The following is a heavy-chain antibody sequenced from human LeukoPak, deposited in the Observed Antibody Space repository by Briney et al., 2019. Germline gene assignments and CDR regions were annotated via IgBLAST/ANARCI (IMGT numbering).Heavy chain of an antibody. D-gene: IGHD3-3*01. J-gene: IGHJ4*02. CDR2: VTGSGGST. V-gene: IGHV3-23*01. Sequence: GGSLRLSCAASGFTFSNYAMSWVRQAPGKGLEWVSSVTGSGGSTYYADSVKGRFTISRDNSKNTLYLQMSSLRAEDTAVYYCAKDKGDFWSGHHYWGQGTLVTVSS. CDR1: GFTFSNYA. CDR3: AKDKGDFWSGHHY.